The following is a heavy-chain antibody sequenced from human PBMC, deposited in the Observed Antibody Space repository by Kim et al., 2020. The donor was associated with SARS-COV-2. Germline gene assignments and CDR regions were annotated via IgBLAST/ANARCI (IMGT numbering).Heavy chain of an antibody. J-gene: IGHJ6*02. V-gene: IGHV4-39*01. CDR3: ASLSSSWYDPFSYGMDV. CDR1: GGSISSSSYY. D-gene: IGHD6-13*01. Sequence: SETLSLTCTVSGGSISSSSYYWGWIRQPPGKGLEWIGSIYYSGSTYYNPSLKSRVTISVDTSKNQFSLKLSSVTAADTAVYYCASLSSSWYDPFSYGMDVWGQGTTVTVSS. CDR2: IYYSGST.